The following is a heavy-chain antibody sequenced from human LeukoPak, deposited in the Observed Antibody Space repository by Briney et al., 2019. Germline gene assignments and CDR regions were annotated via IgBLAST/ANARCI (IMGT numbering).Heavy chain of an antibody. D-gene: IGHD3-16*01. CDR2: ITRSPNDM. CDR1: GFILSSYT. J-gene: IGHJ4*02. Sequence: GGSLRLSCAASGFILSSYTIHWVRQAPGKGLEWVSSITRSPNDMHYADSLRGRFTVSRDNANNSLHLQVDSLRVEDTAVYYCWRDSPYDASLWGQGTLVTVSS. CDR3: WRDSPYDASL. V-gene: IGHV3-21*01.